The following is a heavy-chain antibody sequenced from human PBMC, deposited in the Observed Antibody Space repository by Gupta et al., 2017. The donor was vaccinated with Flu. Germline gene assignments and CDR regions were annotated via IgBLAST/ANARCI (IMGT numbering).Heavy chain of an antibody. CDR2: MNPNSGNT. D-gene: IGHD3-3*01. CDR3: ARAYDFWSGYGRYYMDV. J-gene: IGHJ6*03. Sequence: NWVRQATGQGLEWMGWMNPNSGNTGYAQKFQGRVTMTRNTSISTAYMELSSLRSEDTAVYYCARAYDFWSGYGRYYMDVWGKGTTVTVSS. V-gene: IGHV1-8*01.